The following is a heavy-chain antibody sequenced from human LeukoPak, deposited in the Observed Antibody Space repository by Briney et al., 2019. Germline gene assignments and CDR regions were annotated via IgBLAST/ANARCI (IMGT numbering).Heavy chain of an antibody. CDR3: ARHNRYSHGCGYFDY. J-gene: IGHJ4*02. V-gene: IGHV4-39*01. Sequence: SETLSLTCTVSGGSISSSSYYWGWIRQPPGKGLEWIGSIYYSGSTYYNPSLKSRVTISVDTSKNQFSLKLSSVTAADTAVYYCARHNRYSHGCGYFDYWGQGTLVTVSS. CDR2: IYYSGST. D-gene: IGHD5-18*01. CDR1: GGSISSSSYY.